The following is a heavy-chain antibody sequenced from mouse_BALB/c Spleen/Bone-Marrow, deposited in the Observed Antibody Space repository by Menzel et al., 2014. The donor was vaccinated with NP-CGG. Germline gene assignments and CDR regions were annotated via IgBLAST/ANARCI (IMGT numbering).Heavy chain of an antibody. Sequence: EVQLQQSAPGLVKPSQSLSLTCTVTVYSISSVYACYWIRQVPGNKPEWMGYISYSGSTSYKPSLKSRISITRETSKNQFFLQLNSVTTEDTATYYCARDRAMDYWGQGTSVTVSS. CDR2: ISYSGST. CDR3: ARDRAMDY. V-gene: IGHV3-2*02. J-gene: IGHJ4*01. CDR1: VYSISSVYA.